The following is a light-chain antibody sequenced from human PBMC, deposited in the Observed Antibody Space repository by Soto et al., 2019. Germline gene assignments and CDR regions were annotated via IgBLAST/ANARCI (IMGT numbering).Light chain of an antibody. CDR3: SSYAGSSNV. CDR2: GVN. V-gene: IGLV2-8*01. CDR1: SSDVGGNNH. Sequence: QSALTQPASMSGSPGQSITISCTGTSSDVGGNNHVTWYQQHTGKAPKIIIYGVNKRPSGVPDRFSGSKSGNTASLNVSGLQAEDEADYYCSSYAGSSNVFVTGTKLTVL. J-gene: IGLJ1*01.